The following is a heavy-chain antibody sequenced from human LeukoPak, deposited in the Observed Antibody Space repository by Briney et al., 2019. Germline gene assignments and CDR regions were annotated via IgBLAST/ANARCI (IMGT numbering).Heavy chain of an antibody. Sequence: GGSLRLSCAAAGFTFRTYSMNWVRQAPGKGLEWVSYISSSSGTIYYADSVKGRFTISRDNAKNSLFLQMNSLRDEDTAVYYCARGGSGCFDIWGQGTMVTVSS. CDR1: GFTFRTYS. D-gene: IGHD1-26*01. CDR3: ARGGSGCFDI. V-gene: IGHV3-48*02. J-gene: IGHJ3*02. CDR2: ISSSSGTI.